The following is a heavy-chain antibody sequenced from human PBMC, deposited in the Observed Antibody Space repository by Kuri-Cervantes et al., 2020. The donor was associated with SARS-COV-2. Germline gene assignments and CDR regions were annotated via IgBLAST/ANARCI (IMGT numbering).Heavy chain of an antibody. J-gene: IGHJ4*02. CDR3: ARERLTGDGFDY. Sequence: GESLKISCAASGFTFSSYAMSWVRQAPGKGLEWVAVISYDGSNKYYADSVKGRFTISRDNSKNTLYLQMNSLRAEDTAVYYCARERLTGDGFDYWGQGTLVTVSS. V-gene: IGHV3-30-3*01. CDR1: GFTFSSYA. D-gene: IGHD7-27*01. CDR2: ISYDGSNK.